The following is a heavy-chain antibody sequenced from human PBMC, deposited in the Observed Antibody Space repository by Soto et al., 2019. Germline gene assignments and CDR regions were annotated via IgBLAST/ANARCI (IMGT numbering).Heavy chain of an antibody. J-gene: IGHJ4*02. CDR2: ISAYNGNT. CDR1: GYTFTSYG. CDR3: ARYSDYGGPPSYYDY. V-gene: IGHV1-18*01. Sequence: VKGSCKAAGYTFTSYGISWVRQAPGQGLEWMGWISAYNGNTNYAQKLQGRVTMTTDTSTSTAYMELRSLRSDDTAVYSCARYSDYGGPPSYYDYWGQGTLVTVSS. D-gene: IGHD4-17*01.